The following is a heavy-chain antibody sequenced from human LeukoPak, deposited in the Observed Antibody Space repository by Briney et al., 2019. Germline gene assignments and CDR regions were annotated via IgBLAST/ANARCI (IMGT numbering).Heavy chain of an antibody. D-gene: IGHD6-19*01. CDR1: GASITSYY. CDR2: IYHTGSA. CDR3: ARVAGAGSLFDS. V-gene: IGHV4-59*01. J-gene: IGHJ4*02. Sequence: SETLSLTCSVSGASITSYYWSWIRRPPGKGLEWIGYIYHTGSANYNPSLKSRVSMSLDTSKNQFSLNLTSVIAADTAVYYCARVAGAGSLFDSWGQGTLVTVSS.